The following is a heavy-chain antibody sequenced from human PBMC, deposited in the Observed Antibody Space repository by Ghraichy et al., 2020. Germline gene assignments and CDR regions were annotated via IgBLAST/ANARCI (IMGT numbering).Heavy chain of an antibody. CDR1: NGSINNDDYY. CDR3: ARMDSLGDRNIES. D-gene: IGHD2-21*01. J-gene: IGHJ5*01. CDR2: IYHTGNT. Sequence: SETLSLTCTVSNGSINNDDYYWSWLRQYPEKGLEWIGYIYHTGNTYYNPSLESRITLSIDTSQNQFSLKLNSLTAADTAVYFCARMDSLGDRNIESWGQGTLITVSS. V-gene: IGHV4-31*03.